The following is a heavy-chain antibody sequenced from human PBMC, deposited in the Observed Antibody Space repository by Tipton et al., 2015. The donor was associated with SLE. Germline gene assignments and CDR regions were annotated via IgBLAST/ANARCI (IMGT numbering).Heavy chain of an antibody. J-gene: IGHJ4*02. Sequence: TLSLTCTVSGGSISSGSYYWSWIRQPAGKGLEWIGYIYTSGSTNYNPSLKSRVTISVDTSKNQFSLKLSSVTAADTAAYYCARDYYDSSGFDYWGQGTLVTVSS. CDR2: IYTSGST. D-gene: IGHD3-22*01. CDR1: GGSISSGSYY. CDR3: ARDYYDSSGFDY. V-gene: IGHV4-61*09.